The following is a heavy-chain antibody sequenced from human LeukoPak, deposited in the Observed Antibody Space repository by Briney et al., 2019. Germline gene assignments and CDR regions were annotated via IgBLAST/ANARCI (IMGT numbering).Heavy chain of an antibody. J-gene: IGHJ6*02. CDR2: INPSGGST. CDR1: GYTFTSYY. V-gene: IGHV1-46*01. Sequence: ASVKVSCKASGYTFTSYYMHWVRQAPGQGLEWMGIINPSGGSTSYAQKFQGRVTMTRDTSTSTVYMELSSLRSEDTAVYYCARDSGQWLGPYCYYGMDVWGQGTTVTVSS. D-gene: IGHD6-19*01. CDR3: ARDSGQWLGPYCYYGMDV.